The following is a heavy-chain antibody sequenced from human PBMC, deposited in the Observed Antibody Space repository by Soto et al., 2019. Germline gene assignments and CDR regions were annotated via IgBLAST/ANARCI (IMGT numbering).Heavy chain of an antibody. CDR2: INPSGDST. D-gene: IGHD6-13*01. J-gene: IGHJ4*01. V-gene: IGHV1-46*01. CDR3: ARAGSYIDAAGTDYFDY. CDR1: GYTFRSYY. Sequence: ASVKVSCKASGYTFRSYYMHWVRQAPGQGLEWMGVINPSGDSTSYAQKFQGRVTMTRDTSTSTVYMELSSLRSDDTAVYYCARAGSYIDAAGTDYFDYWGQGTLGTVSS.